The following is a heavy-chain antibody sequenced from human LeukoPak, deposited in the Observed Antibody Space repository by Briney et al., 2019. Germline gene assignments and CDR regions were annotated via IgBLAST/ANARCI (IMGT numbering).Heavy chain of an antibody. D-gene: IGHD2-2*01. CDR3: ARDGSDTKRSFDP. CDR1: GYIFTGYY. V-gene: IGHV1-2*02. CDR2: INPNSGGT. J-gene: IGHJ5*02. Sequence: GASVKVSCKASGYIFTGYYVHWVRQAPGQGLEWMGWINPNSGGTNYAQKFQGRVTVTRDTSTSTVYMELSSLRSEDTAVYYCARDGSDTKRSFDPWGQGTLVTVSS.